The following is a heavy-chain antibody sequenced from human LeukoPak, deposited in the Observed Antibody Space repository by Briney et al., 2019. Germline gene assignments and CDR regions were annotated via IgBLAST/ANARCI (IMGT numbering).Heavy chain of an antibody. V-gene: IGHV3-21*01. J-gene: IGHJ4*02. CDR3: ARGSSSCFDY. Sequence: GGSLRLSCAASGFTFSSYSMSWVRQAPGKGLEWVSSISSSSSCIYYADSVKGRFTISRDNAKNSLYLQMNSLRAEDTAVYYCARGSSSCFDYWGQGTLVTVSS. CDR1: GFTFSSYS. CDR2: ISSSSSCI. D-gene: IGHD2-2*01.